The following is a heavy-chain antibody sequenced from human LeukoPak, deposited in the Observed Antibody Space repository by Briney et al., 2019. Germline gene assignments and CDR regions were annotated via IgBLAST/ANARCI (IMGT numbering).Heavy chain of an antibody. Sequence: WASVKVSCKASGYTFTSYGISWVRQAPGQGLEWMGWISAYSGNTNYAQKLQGRVTMTTDTSTSTAYMELRSLRSDDTAVYYCARALRFLEWFNIGSPYYMDVWGKGTTVTVSS. CDR3: ARALRFLEWFNIGSPYYMDV. J-gene: IGHJ6*03. CDR2: ISAYSGNT. CDR1: GYTFTSYG. V-gene: IGHV1-18*01. D-gene: IGHD3-3*01.